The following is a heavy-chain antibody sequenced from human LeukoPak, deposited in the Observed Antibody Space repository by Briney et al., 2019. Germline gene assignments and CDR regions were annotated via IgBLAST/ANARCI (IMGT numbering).Heavy chain of an antibody. V-gene: IGHV1-18*01. CDR3: ARTSYDRLTGYYSGGGPFDY. J-gene: IGHJ4*02. Sequence: ASVKVSCKASGYTFTSYGISWVRQAPGQGLEWMGWISAYNGNTNYAQKLQGRVTMTTDTSTSTAYMELRSLRSDDTAVYYCARTSYDRLTGYYSGGGPFDYWGQGTQVTVSS. D-gene: IGHD3-9*01. CDR1: GYTFTSYG. CDR2: ISAYNGNT.